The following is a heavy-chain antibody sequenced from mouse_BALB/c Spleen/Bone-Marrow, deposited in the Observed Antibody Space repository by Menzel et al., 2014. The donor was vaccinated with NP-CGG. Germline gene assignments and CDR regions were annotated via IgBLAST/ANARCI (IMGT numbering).Heavy chain of an antibody. J-gene: IGHJ4*01. D-gene: IGHD1-1*01. CDR2: INPGSGGT. CDR3: ARSGYYGSNYAMDY. Sequence: QVQLQQPGAELVRPGTSVKVSCKASGYAFTNYLIDWVKQRPGQGLEWIGVINPGSGGTNYNEKFKGKATLTADKSSSTAYMQLSSLTSDDSAVYFCARSGYYGSNYAMDYWGQGTSVTVSS. CDR1: GYAFTNYL. V-gene: IGHV1-54*01.